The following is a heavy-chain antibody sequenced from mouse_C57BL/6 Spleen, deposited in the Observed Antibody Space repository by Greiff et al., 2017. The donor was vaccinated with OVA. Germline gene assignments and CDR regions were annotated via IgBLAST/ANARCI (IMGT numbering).Heavy chain of an antibody. CDR3: ARDYGGYGSMDY. D-gene: IGHD1-1*02. CDR2: IYPGDGDT. Sequence: QVQLQQSGAELVKPGASVKISCTASGYAFSSYWMNWVTQSPGKGLEWIGQIYPGDGDTNYNGKFKGKATLTADKSSSTAYMQLSSLTSEDSAVYFCARDYGGYGSMDYWGQGTSVTVSS. CDR1: GYAFSSYW. V-gene: IGHV1-80*01. J-gene: IGHJ4*01.